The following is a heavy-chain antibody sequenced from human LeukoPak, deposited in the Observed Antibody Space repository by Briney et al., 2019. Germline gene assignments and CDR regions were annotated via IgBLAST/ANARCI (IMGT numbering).Heavy chain of an antibody. D-gene: IGHD2-2*01. CDR1: GGSISSSSYY. J-gene: IGHJ4*02. CDR3: ARVDIVVVPAARGIFDY. CDR2: IYYSGST. V-gene: IGHV4-39*01. Sequence: SETLSLTCTVSGGSISSSSYYRGWVRQPPGKGLEWIGSIYYSGSTYYNPSLKSRVTISVDTSKNQFSLKLSSVTAADTAVYYCARVDIVVVPAARGIFDYWGQGTLVTVSS.